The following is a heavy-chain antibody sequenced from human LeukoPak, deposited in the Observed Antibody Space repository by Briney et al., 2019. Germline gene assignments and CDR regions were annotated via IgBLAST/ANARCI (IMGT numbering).Heavy chain of an antibody. J-gene: IGHJ4*02. V-gene: IGHV4-59*01. Sequence: SETLSLTCTVSGGSISSYYWSWIRXXPXXXXXXXXXIYYSGSTNYNPSLKSRVTILVDTSKNQFSLKLSSMTAADTAVYYCARAKPGAFFYYFDYWGQGTLVTVSS. CDR3: ARAKPGAFFYYFDY. D-gene: IGHD1-14*01. CDR1: GGSISSYY. CDR2: IYYSGST.